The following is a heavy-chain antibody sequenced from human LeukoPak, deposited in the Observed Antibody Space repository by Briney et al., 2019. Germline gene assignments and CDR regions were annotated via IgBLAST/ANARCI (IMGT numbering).Heavy chain of an antibody. Sequence: ASVKVSCKASGYSFTGYYLHWVRQAPGQGLEWMGWINPNTGGANYAQKFQGRVTMTRDTSISTAYVELSRLRSDDTAVYYCARLYSGYGNYDYYMDVWGKGTTVTISS. V-gene: IGHV1-2*02. CDR2: INPNTGGA. D-gene: IGHD5-12*01. CDR3: ARLYSGYGNYDYYMDV. J-gene: IGHJ6*03. CDR1: GYSFTGYY.